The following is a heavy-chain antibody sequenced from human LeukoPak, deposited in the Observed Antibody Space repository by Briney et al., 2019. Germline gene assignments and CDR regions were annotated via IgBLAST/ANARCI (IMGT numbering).Heavy chain of an antibody. J-gene: IGHJ4*02. CDR3: AREPPGTSCNDY. CDR1: GYTFTGYY. Sequence: ASVKVSCKASGYTFTGYYMHWVRQAPGQGLEWMGWINANSGDTNYAQKFQGRVTMTRDTSINTAYMELSGLRPDDTAVYYCAREPPGTSCNDYWGQETLLTVSS. CDR2: INANSGDT. V-gene: IGHV1-2*02. D-gene: IGHD3/OR15-3a*01.